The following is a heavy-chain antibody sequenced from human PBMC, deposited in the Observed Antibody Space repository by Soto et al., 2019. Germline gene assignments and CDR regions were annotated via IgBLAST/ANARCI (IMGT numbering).Heavy chain of an antibody. J-gene: IGHJ3*02. CDR1: GGSISSGGYY. Sequence: PSETLSLTCTVSGGSISSGGYYWSWIRQHPGKGLEWIGYIYYSGSTYYNPSLKSRVTISVDTSKNQFSLKLSSVTAADTAVYYCARDGDIVVARAFDIWGQGTMVTVSS. CDR2: IYYSGST. CDR3: ARDGDIVVARAFDI. D-gene: IGHD2-15*01. V-gene: IGHV4-31*03.